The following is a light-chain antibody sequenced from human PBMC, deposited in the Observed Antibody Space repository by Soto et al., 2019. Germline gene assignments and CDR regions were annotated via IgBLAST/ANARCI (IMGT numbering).Light chain of an antibody. CDR3: QVWDSGSDHYV. Sequence: SYELTQPPSVSVAPGKPAGITCGGNNIGSKRVHGYQQKPGKAPVLVIYYDSDRPSGIPERFSGSNSGNTATLTISRVEAGDEADYYCQVWDSGSDHYVFGTGTKLTVL. J-gene: IGLJ1*01. V-gene: IGLV3-21*04. CDR1: NIGSKR. CDR2: YDS.